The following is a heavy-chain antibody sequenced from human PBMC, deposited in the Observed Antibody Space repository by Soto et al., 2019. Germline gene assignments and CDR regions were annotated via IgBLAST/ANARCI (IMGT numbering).Heavy chain of an antibody. D-gene: IGHD6-19*01. CDR1: GFTFSSYG. CDR3: AKDLIKDSSGWYVRYYYCYGMDV. V-gene: IGHV3-30*18. J-gene: IGHJ6*02. CDR2: ISYDGSNK. Sequence: GGSLRLSCAASGFTFSSYGMHWVRQAPCKGLEWVAVISYDGSNKYYADSVKGRFTISRDNSKNTLYLQMNSLRAEDTAVYYCAKDLIKDSSGWYVRYYYCYGMDVWGQGTTVTVSS.